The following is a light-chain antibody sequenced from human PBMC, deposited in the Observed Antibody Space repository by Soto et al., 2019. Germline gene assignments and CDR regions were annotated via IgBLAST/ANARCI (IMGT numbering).Light chain of an antibody. CDR2: RNN. J-gene: IGLJ1*01. CDR1: SSNIGSNY. CDR3: AACDDSLRANYV. V-gene: IGLV1-47*01. Sequence: QSVLTQPPSASGTPGQRVTISCSGSSSNIGSNYVYWYQQLPGTAPKLLIYRNNQRPSGVPDRFSGSKSGTSASLAISGLRSEDEADYYCAACDDSLRANYVFGTGTKVTVL.